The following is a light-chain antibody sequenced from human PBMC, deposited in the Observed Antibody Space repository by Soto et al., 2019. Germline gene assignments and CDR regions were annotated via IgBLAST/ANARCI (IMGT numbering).Light chain of an antibody. CDR2: GTS. CDR3: HQYGCPPLT. V-gene: IGKV3-20*01. J-gene: IGKJ4*01. CDR1: ESISSTS. Sequence: EIGLTQSPGTLSLSPGESATLSCRASESISSTSLAWYQQKPGQAPRLLIYGTSSRATDIPGRFTGSGSGTDFTLTIRRLEPEDFAVYYCHQYGCPPLTFGGGTKV.